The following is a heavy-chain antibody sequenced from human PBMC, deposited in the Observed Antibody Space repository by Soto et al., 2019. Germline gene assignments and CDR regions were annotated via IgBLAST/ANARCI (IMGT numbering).Heavy chain of an antibody. V-gene: IGHV3-23*01. CDR1: GFTFSSYA. CDR3: AKATADFWSGYYYFDY. D-gene: IGHD3-3*01. CDR2: ISGSGGST. Sequence: GGSLRLSCAASGFTFSSYAMSWVRQAPGKGLEWVSAISGSGGSTYYADSVKGRFTISRDNSKNTLYLQMNSLRAEDTAVYYCAKATADFWSGYYYFDYWGQGTLVTVSS. J-gene: IGHJ4*02.